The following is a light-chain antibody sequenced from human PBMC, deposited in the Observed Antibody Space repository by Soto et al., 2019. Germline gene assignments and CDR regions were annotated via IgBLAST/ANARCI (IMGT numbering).Light chain of an antibody. J-gene: IGLJ3*02. V-gene: IGLV2-14*01. CDR1: SSDVGRYNY. Sequence: QSALTQPASVSGSPGQSITISCTGTSSDVGRYNYVSWYQQRPVQAPKLMIYEVSHRPSGVSNRFSGSKSGYTASLTISGLQADDEADYYCPSYTISTTWVFGGGTKLTVL. CDR3: PSYTISTTWV. CDR2: EVS.